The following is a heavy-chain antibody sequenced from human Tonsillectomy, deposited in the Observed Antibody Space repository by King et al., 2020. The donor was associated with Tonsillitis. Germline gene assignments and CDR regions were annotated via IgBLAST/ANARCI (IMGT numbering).Heavy chain of an antibody. CDR2: IRWNSGSI. CDR3: AKDRSTYQLLYRVHFDY. CDR1: GFTFDDYA. Sequence: VQLVESGGGLVQPGRSLRLSCAASGFTFDDYAMHWVRQAPGKGLEWVSGIRWNSGSIGYADSVKGRCTISRDNAKNSLYLQMNSLRAEDTALYYCAKDRSTYQLLYRVHFDYWGQGTLVTVSS. V-gene: IGHV3-9*01. J-gene: IGHJ4*02. D-gene: IGHD2-2*02.